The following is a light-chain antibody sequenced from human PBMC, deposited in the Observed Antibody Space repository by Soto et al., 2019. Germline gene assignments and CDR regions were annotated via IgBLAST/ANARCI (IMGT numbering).Light chain of an antibody. CDR1: SSNIGNNY. J-gene: IGLJ1*01. V-gene: IGLV1-51*01. CDR3: GTWDSSLSSYV. Sequence: SALTQPPSVSAAPGQMVTISCSGSSSNIGNNYVSWYQQVPGTAPKLLIYDNNKRPSGIPDRFSGSKSGTSATLGITGLQTGDEADYFCGTWDSSLSSYVFGTGTKVTV. CDR2: DNN.